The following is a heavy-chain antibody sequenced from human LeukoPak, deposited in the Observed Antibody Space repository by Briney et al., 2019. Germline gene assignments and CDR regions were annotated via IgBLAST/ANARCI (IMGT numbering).Heavy chain of an antibody. CDR3: ARDNLEWGSVFDY. Sequence: GGSLRLSCATSGFMFKTYWMHWVRQAPGKGLVWVSRINNDGHSINYADSVKGRFTTSRDNAKNTLFLHMNSLRAEYTGVYYCARDNLEWGSVFDYWGQGTLVTVSS. D-gene: IGHD3-16*01. J-gene: IGHJ4*02. CDR2: INNDGHSI. CDR1: GFMFKTYW. V-gene: IGHV3-74*01.